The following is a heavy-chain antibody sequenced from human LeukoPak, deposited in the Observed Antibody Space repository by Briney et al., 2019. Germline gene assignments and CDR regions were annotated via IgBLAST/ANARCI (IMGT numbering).Heavy chain of an antibody. D-gene: IGHD6-13*01. V-gene: IGHV4-59*01. CDR2: IYYSGST. CDR1: GGSISSYY. CDR3: TRLGSSSWYGRDGFDY. Sequence: SETLSLTCTVSGGSISSYYWSWIRQPPGKGLEWIGYIYYSGSTNYNPSLKNRVTISVDTSNNQFSLKLSSVTAADTAVYYYTRLGSSSWYGRDGFDYWGQGTLVTVSS. J-gene: IGHJ4*02.